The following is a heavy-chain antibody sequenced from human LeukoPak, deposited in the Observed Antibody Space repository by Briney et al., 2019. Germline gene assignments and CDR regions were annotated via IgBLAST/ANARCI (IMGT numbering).Heavy chain of an antibody. D-gene: IGHD3-9*01. V-gene: IGHV1-46*01. CDR3: VLRYFDWLPTYYYGMDV. J-gene: IGHJ6*02. CDR2: INPSGGST. Sequence: ASVKVSCKASGYTFTSYYMHWVRQAPGQGLEWMGIINPSGGSTSYAQKFQGRVTMTRDTSTSTVYMELSSLRSEDTAVYYCVLRYFDWLPTYYYGMDVWGQGTTVTVSS. CDR1: GYTFTSYY.